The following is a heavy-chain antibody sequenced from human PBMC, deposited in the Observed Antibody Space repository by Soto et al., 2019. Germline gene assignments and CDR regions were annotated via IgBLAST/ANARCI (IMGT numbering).Heavy chain of an antibody. CDR3: ARPQAAADLTASFDY. J-gene: IGHJ4*02. D-gene: IGHD6-13*01. CDR2: IWYDGSNK. Sequence: GGSLRLSCAASGFTFSSYGMHWVRQAPGKGLEWVAVIWYDGSNKYYADSVKGRFTISRDNSKNTLYLQMNSMRAEDTAVYYCARPQAAADLTASFDYWGQGTLVTVSS. V-gene: IGHV3-33*01. CDR1: GFTFSSYG.